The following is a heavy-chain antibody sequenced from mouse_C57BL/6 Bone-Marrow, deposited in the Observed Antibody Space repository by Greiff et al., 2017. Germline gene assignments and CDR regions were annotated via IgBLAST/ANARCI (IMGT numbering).Heavy chain of an antibody. V-gene: IGHV1-54*01. CDR3: ARSHYYYGSSHWYFDV. CDR1: GYAFTNYL. J-gene: IGHJ1*03. CDR2: INPGSGGT. D-gene: IGHD1-1*01. Sequence: QVQLQQSGAELVRLGTSVKVSCKASGYAFTNYLIEWVKQRPGQGLEWIGVINPGSGGTNYNEKFKGKATLTADKSSSTAYMQLSSLTSEDSAVYFCARSHYYYGSSHWYFDVWGTGTTVTVSS.